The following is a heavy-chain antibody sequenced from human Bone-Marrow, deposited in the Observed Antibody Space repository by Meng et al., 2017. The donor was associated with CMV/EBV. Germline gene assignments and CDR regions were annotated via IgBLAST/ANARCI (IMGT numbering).Heavy chain of an antibody. D-gene: IGHD3-3*01. Sequence: GSLRLSCTVSGGSISSSSYYWGWIRQPPGKGLEWIGSIYYSGSTYYNPSLKSRVTISVDTSKNQFSLKLSSVTAADTAVYYCARAGWGDFWSGRTQTNWFDPWGQGTLVTVSS. CDR2: IYYSGST. CDR1: GGSISSSSYY. CDR3: ARAGWGDFWSGRTQTNWFDP. J-gene: IGHJ5*02. V-gene: IGHV4-39*07.